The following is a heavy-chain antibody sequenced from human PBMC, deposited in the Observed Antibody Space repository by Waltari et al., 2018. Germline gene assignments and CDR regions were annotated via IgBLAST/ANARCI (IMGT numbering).Heavy chain of an antibody. D-gene: IGHD5-12*01. CDR3: ARETSRGYSGYDSGY. CDR2: INSDGSRT. CDR1: GFTFSSYW. Sequence: EVQLVESGGGLVQPGGSLRLSCAASGFTFSSYWMHWVRQAPGKGLVWVSRINSDGSRTSYADSVKGRFTISRDNAKNTLYLQMNSLRAEDTAVYYCARETSRGYSGYDSGYWGQGTLVTVSS. J-gene: IGHJ4*02. V-gene: IGHV3-74*01.